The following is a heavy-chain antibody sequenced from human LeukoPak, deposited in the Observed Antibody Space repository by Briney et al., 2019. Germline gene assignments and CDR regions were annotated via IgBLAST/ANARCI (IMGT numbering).Heavy chain of an antibody. Sequence: SETLSLTCTVSGGSISSYYWSWIRQPPGKGLEWIGEVHKSGSTNYYPSLQSRVTISIDKSKNQIALELTSVTAADTAVYYCAKEIVGAPTPGAYWGQGILVTVSS. V-gene: IGHV4-59*12. CDR2: VHKSGST. CDR1: GGSISSYY. CDR3: AKEIVGAPTPGAY. J-gene: IGHJ4*02. D-gene: IGHD1-26*01.